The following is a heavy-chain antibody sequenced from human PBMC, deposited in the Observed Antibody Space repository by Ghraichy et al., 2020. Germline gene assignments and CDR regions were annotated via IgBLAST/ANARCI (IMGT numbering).Heavy chain of an antibody. Sequence: GESMNISCAASGFTVSSTYMNWVRQAPGKRLEWVSIIYSGGSTYYADSVKGRFTISRDNSKNTLYLQMNSLRAEDTAVYYCARDRPFDSWGQGTLVTVSS. CDR3: ARDRPFDS. CDR1: GFTVSSTY. V-gene: IGHV3-53*01. CDR2: IYSGGST. J-gene: IGHJ4*02.